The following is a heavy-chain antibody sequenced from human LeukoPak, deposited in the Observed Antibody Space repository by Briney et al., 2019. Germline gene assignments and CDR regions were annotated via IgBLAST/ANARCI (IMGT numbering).Heavy chain of an antibody. CDR3: ARVKTLGAFDI. CDR2: INPNSGGT. D-gene: IGHD7-27*01. CDR1: GYTFTSYA. J-gene: IGHJ3*02. Sequence: ASVKVSCKASGYTFTSYAMNWVRQAPGQGLEWMGWINPNSGGTNYAQKFQGRVTMTRDTSISTAYMELSRLRSDDTAVYYCARVKTLGAFDIWGQGTMVTVSS. V-gene: IGHV1-2*02.